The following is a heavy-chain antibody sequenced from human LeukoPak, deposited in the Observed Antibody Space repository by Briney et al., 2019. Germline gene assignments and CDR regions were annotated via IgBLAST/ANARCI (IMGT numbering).Heavy chain of an antibody. J-gene: IGHJ4*02. Sequence: SQTLSLTCTVSGGSISSGGYRWSWIRQHPGKGLEWIGYIYYSGSTYYNPSLKSRVTISVDTSKNQFSLKLSSVTAADTAVYYCASGGAAAGIRYFDYWGQGTLVTVSS. CDR2: IYYSGST. V-gene: IGHV4-31*03. CDR1: GGSISSGGYR. CDR3: ASGGAAAGIRYFDY. D-gene: IGHD6-13*01.